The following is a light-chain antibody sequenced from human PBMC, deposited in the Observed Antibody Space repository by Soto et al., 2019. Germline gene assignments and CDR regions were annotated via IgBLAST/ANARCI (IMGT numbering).Light chain of an antibody. CDR2: DNN. J-gene: IGLJ2*01. CDR3: GAWDTSLRAVV. CDR1: SSNIGNSY. V-gene: IGLV1-51*01. Sequence: QSVLTQPPSVSAAPGQKVTISCSGSSSNIGNSYLSWYQHLPGTAPKLLIYDNNKRPSEIPDRFSGSKSGTSATLGITGLQTGDEAHYYCGAWDTSLRAVVFGGGTKLTVL.